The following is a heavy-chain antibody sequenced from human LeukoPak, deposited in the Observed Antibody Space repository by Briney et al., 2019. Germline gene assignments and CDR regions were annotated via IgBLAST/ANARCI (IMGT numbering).Heavy chain of an antibody. Sequence: GGSLRLSCAASGFIFNNYGLVWVRQAPGKGLDWVSAISNDGGGTTYADFVKGRFSVSRDNSKNTLFLQMNSLRAEDTALYYCAKGSSGYFFDLWGQGTLVTVSS. CDR1: GFIFNNYG. CDR3: AKGSSGYFFDL. J-gene: IGHJ4*02. V-gene: IGHV3-23*01. CDR2: ISNDGGGT. D-gene: IGHD3-22*01.